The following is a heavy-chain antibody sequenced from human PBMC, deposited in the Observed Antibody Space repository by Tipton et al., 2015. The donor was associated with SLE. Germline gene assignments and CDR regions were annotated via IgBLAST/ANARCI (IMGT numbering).Heavy chain of an antibody. CDR1: GYTFTGYY. D-gene: IGHD1-26*01. J-gene: IGHJ5*02. Sequence: QSGAEVKKPGASVKVSCKASGYTFTGYYMHWVRQAPGQGLEWMGWINPNSGGTNYAQKFQGRVTMTRDTSISTAYMDLSRLRSEDTAVYYCAKIRGSLDPYHWFDPWGQGTLVIVSS. V-gene: IGHV1-2*02. CDR3: AKIRGSLDPYHWFDP. CDR2: INPNSGGT.